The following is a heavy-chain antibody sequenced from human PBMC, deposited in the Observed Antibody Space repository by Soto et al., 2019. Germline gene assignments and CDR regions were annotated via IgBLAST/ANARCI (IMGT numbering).Heavy chain of an antibody. J-gene: IGHJ6*02. CDR2: INPNSGGT. CDR1: GYTFTGYY. Sequence: ASVKVSCKASGYTFTGYYMHWVRQAPGQGLEWMGWINPNSGGTNYAQKFQGRVTMTRDTYTSTVYMELSSLRSEDMAVYYCASAATILGVVIPSHYYYYGMDVWGQGTTVTVSS. D-gene: IGHD3-3*01. V-gene: IGHV1-2*02. CDR3: ASAATILGVVIPSHYYYYGMDV.